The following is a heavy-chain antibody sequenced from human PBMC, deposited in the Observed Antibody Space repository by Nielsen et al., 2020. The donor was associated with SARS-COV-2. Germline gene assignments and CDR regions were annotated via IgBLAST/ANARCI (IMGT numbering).Heavy chain of an antibody. CDR2: IIPILGIT. V-gene: IGHV1-69*04. Sequence: SVKVSCKASGGTFSSFPISWVRQAPGQGLEWMGRIIPILGITTYAQKFHGRVTVTADKSTSTAYMELHSLTSEDTAVYYCAREMATNRGHAFEIWGQGTAVTVSS. J-gene: IGHJ3*02. CDR3: AREMATNRGHAFEI. D-gene: IGHD5-24*01. CDR1: GGTFSSFP.